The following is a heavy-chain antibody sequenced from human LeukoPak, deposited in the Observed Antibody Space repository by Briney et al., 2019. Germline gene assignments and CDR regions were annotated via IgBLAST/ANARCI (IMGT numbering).Heavy chain of an antibody. CDR1: GYTLSTYA. CDR3: ARGKGFCSGGSCHFDS. D-gene: IGHD2-15*01. J-gene: IGHJ4*02. V-gene: IGHV1-3*04. Sequence: AAVKVSCKASGYTLSTYAMHWVRQAPGQSLEWMGWINTGTGNTKYSQEFQGRVTFTRDTSASTAYMELSTLRSEDTAVYHCARGKGFCSGGSCHFDSWGQGTLVTVSS. CDR2: INTGTGNT.